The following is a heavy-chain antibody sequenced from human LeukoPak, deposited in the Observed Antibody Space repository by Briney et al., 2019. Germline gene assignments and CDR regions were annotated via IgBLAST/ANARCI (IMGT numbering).Heavy chain of an antibody. CDR1: GYTFTTYT. CDR2: INAGNGNT. Sequence: ASVKVSCKASGYTFTTYTMHWVRQAPGQRLEWMGWINAGNGNTKYSQKFQGRVTITRDTSASTAYMELSSLRSEDTAVYYCARAFYDILTGTSFDPWGQGTLVTVSS. V-gene: IGHV1-3*01. J-gene: IGHJ5*02. D-gene: IGHD3-9*01. CDR3: ARAFYDILTGTSFDP.